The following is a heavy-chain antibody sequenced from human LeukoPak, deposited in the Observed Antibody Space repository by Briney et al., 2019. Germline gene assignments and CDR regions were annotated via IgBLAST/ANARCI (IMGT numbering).Heavy chain of an antibody. CDR2: ISWNSRSV. CDR1: GFTFSSYS. J-gene: IGHJ4*02. CDR3: AKDNTYFDS. Sequence: GGSLRLSGAAPGFTFSSYSINWVRQAPGKGLEWVSGISWNSRSVGYADSVKGRFTISRDNAKNSLYLQMNSLRAEDTAFYYCAKDNTYFDSWGQGTLVTVSS. V-gene: IGHV3-9*01.